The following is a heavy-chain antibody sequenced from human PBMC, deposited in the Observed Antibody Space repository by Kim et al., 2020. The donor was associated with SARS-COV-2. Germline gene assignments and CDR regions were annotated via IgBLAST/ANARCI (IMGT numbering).Heavy chain of an antibody. CDR1: GFTFSSYG. J-gene: IGHJ4*02. V-gene: IGHV3-33*06. D-gene: IGHD2-15*01. CDR3: AKDSGPKGGFDY. CDR2: IWYDGSNK. Sequence: GGSLRLSCAASGFTFSSYGMHWVRQAPGKGLEWVAVIWYDGSNKYYADSVKGRFTISRDNSKNTLYLQMNSLRAEDTAVYYCAKDSGPKGGFDYWGQGTLVTVSS.